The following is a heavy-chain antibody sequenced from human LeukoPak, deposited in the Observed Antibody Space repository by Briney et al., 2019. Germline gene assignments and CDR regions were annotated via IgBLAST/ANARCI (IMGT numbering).Heavy chain of an antibody. CDR3: ARVLSGVVVPPTRGDYFDS. V-gene: IGHV4-34*01. J-gene: IGHJ4*02. CDR2: INHSEST. Sequence: SETLSLTCAVYSGSFSVYYWSWIRHPPGKGLWWLGEINHSESTNYKPSLKSRVTVSVDTSKNQFSLQLTSVTAADTAVYYCARVLSGVVVPPTRGDYFDSWGQGTVVTVSS. D-gene: IGHD2-2*01. CDR1: SGSFSVYY.